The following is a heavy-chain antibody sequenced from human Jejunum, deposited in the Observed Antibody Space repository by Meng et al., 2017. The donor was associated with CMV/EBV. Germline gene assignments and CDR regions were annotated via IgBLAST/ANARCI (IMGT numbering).Heavy chain of an antibody. Sequence: TFSSYEMNWVRQAPGKGLEWVSYISSDGRTVLYADSVKGRFTISRDNTKNSVYLQMKSLRAEDTAVYDCARELGARSPHYNWFDPWGQGTLVTVSS. CDR3: ARELGARSPHYNWFDP. CDR1: TFSSYE. CDR2: ISSDGRTV. J-gene: IGHJ5*02. V-gene: IGHV3-48*03. D-gene: IGHD1-26*01.